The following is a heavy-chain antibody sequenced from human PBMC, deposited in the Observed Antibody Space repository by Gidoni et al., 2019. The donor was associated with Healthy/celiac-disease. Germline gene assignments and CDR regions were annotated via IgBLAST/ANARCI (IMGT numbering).Heavy chain of an antibody. V-gene: IGHV1-69*19. D-gene: IGHD3-16*02. Sequence: VQLVQSGAEGNKPGASVKVSCTASGGPFRSYGISGVRKTQGQGLEWMGGSIPSVCKEKYAQKFQGRVTITEYESTIKAEMELCSMSSEDTPVYYCERRGSTDYDYVWGSYRQNYYYYGMDFWGQGTTVTVSS. J-gene: IGHJ6*02. CDR3: ERRGSTDYDYVWGSYRQNYYYYGMDF. CDR2: SIPSVCKE. CDR1: GGPFRSYG.